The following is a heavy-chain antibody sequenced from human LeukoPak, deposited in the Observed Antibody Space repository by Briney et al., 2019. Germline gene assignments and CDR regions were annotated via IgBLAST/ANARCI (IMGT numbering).Heavy chain of an antibody. V-gene: IGHV3-48*03. J-gene: IGHJ6*02. Sequence: GGSLTLSCAASGFTFSSYEMNWVRQAPGKGLEWVSYISSSGSTIYYADSVKGRFTISRDNAKNSLYLQMNSLRAEDTAVYYCARDGYYYYYYGMDVWGQGTTVTVSS. D-gene: IGHD1-1*01. CDR2: ISSSGSTI. CDR3: ARDGYYYYYYGMDV. CDR1: GFTFSSYE.